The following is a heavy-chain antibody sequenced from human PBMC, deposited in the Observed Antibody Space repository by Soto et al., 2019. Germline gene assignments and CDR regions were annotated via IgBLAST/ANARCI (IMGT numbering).Heavy chain of an antibody. D-gene: IGHD3-3*01. CDR3: GKIFNRYPWPYRFYI. V-gene: IGHV3-30*18. CDR1: GFIFSSYG. J-gene: IGHJ3*02. CDR2: ISYDGSNK. Sequence: PGGSLRLSCAASGFIFSSYGMHWVRQAPGKGLEWVAVISYDGSNKYYTDSVKGRFTISRDHSKNTLYLQMNSLRAEDTAVNYYGKIFNRYPWPYRFYIWGQGKMVTLSS.